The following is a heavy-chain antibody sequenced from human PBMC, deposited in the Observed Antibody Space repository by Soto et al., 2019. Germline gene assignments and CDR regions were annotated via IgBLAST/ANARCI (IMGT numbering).Heavy chain of an antibody. CDR2: ILNTGGTV. CDR3: AKELGYCSGGSCYSVGYFDY. Sequence: GESLRLSCVASGFIFSDYSMNWVRQAPGRELEKVSYILNTGGTVYYADSVRGRFTISRDNSKNTLNLQMDSLRAEDTAVYYCAKELGYCSGGSCYSVGYFDYWGQGTLVTVSS. D-gene: IGHD2-15*01. V-gene: IGHV3-48*01. CDR1: GFIFSDYS. J-gene: IGHJ4*02.